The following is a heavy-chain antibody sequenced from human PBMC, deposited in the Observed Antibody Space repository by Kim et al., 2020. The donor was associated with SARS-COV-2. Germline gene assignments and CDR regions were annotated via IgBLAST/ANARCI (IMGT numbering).Heavy chain of an antibody. CDR3: ARQGIAAAGTNYYYGMDV. Sequence: GESLKISCKGSGYSFTSYWISWVRQMPGKGLEWMGRIDPSDSYTNYSPSFQGHVTISADKSISTAYLQWSSLKASDTAMYYCARQGIAAAGTNYYYGMDVWGQGTTVTVSS. CDR1: GYSFTSYW. V-gene: IGHV5-10-1*01. D-gene: IGHD6-13*01. CDR2: IDPSDSYT. J-gene: IGHJ6*02.